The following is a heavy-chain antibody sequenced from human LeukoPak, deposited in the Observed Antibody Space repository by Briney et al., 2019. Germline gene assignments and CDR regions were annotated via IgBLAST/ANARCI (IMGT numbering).Heavy chain of an antibody. Sequence: GGSLRLSCAASGFTVSSNYMTWVRQAPGKGLEWVSVIYSGDSTYYADSVKGRFTISRDNSKNTLYLQMNSLRAEDTAVYYCARDSDGVLDYWGQGTLVTVSS. CDR2: IYSGDST. J-gene: IGHJ4*02. CDR3: ARDSDGVLDY. D-gene: IGHD3-10*01. CDR1: GFTVSSNY. V-gene: IGHV3-66*01.